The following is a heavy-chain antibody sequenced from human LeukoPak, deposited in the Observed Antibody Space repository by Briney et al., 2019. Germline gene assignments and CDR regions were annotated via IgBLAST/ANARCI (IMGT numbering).Heavy chain of an antibody. V-gene: IGHV3-21*04. J-gene: IGHJ4*02. CDR2: IDSNSNFM. Sequence: PGGSLRLSCAASGFTFGSYSMTWVRQAPGKGLEWVSLIDSNSNFMNYADSVKGRFTISRDNAKKSLYLEMTSLRADDTAVYYCAKIMALYCSGGTCNELDYWGQGALVTVSS. CDR3: AKIMALYCSGGTCNELDY. CDR1: GFTFGSYS. D-gene: IGHD2-15*01.